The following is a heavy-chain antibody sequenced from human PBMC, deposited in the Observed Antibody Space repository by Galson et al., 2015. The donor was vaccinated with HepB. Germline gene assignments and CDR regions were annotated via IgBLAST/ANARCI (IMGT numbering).Heavy chain of an antibody. CDR3: ARDGKDSNYVDAFDI. Sequence: VKVSCKASGGTFSSYAISWVRQAPGQGLEWMGGIIPIFGTANYAQKFQGRVTITADESTSTAYMELSSLRSDDTAVYYCARDGKDSNYVDAFDIWGQGTMVTVSS. CDR1: GGTFSSYA. CDR2: IIPIFGTA. V-gene: IGHV1-69*13. J-gene: IGHJ3*02. D-gene: IGHD4-11*01.